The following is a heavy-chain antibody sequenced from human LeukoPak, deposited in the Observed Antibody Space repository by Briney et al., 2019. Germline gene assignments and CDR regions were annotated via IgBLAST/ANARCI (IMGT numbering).Heavy chain of an antibody. V-gene: IGHV3-53*01. CDR3: ARYLIAVAGPFTDYFDY. J-gene: IGHJ4*02. CDR2: IYSGGST. Sequence: GGSLRLSCAASGFTVSSSYMSWVRQAPGKGLEWVSVIYSGGSTYYADSVKGRFTISRDDSKNTLYLQMNSLRAEDTAVYYCARYLIAVAGPFTDYFDYWGQGTLVTVSS. D-gene: IGHD6-19*01. CDR1: GFTVSSSY.